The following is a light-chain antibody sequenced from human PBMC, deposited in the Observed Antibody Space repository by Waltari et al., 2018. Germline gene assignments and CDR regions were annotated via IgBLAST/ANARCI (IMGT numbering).Light chain of an antibody. V-gene: IGLV4-69*01. Sequence: QLVLTQSPSASASLGASVKLTCTLSSGHSSNIIAWHQQQPERGPRYLMKVNSDGSHSKGDEIPYLFSGSSAGAERYLTISSLQSEDEADYYCQTGGHGTWVFGGGTKLTVL. CDR1: SGHSSNI. CDR3: QTGGHGTWV. CDR2: VNSDGSH. J-gene: IGLJ3*02.